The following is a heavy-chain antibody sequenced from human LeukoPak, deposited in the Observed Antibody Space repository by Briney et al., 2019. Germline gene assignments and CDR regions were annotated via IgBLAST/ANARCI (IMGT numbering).Heavy chain of an antibody. J-gene: IGHJ3*02. CDR1: GFTFSDYY. Sequence: LRLSCAASGFTFSDYYMSWIRQPPGKGLEWIGYIYYSGSTYYNPSLKSRVTISVDTSKNQFSLKLSSVTAADTAVYYCARIGTGTGNAFDIWAQGTMVTVSS. D-gene: IGHD2-8*02. V-gene: IGHV4-30-4*08. CDR3: ARIGTGTGNAFDI. CDR2: IYYSGST.